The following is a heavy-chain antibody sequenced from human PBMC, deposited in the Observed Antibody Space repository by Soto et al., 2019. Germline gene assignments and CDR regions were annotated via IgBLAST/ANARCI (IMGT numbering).Heavy chain of an antibody. V-gene: IGHV3-33*01. J-gene: IGHJ5*02. D-gene: IGHD6-6*01. Sequence: GGSLRFSCAASGFTFSSYGMPWVRRAPGKGLEWVAVIWYGGSIFYADSVRGRFTISRDNAKNSVFLHLSSLRAEDTAVYYCARDNDGAQFASSYNDLWGQGTLVTVSS. CDR3: ARDNDGAQFASSYNDL. CDR1: GFTFSSYG. CDR2: IWYGGSI.